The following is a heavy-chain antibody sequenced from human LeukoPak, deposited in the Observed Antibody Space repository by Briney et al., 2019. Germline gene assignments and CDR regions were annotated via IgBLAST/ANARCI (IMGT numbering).Heavy chain of an antibody. CDR3: ARQGRAYCSSTSCYADY. CDR2: IYPGDSDT. CDR1: GYSFTSYW. D-gene: IGHD2-2*01. J-gene: IGHJ4*02. Sequence: GESLKISCKGSGYSFTSYWIGWVRQMPGKGLEWMGIIYPGDSDTRYSPSFQGQVTISADKTTSTAYLQWSSLKASDTAMYYCARQGRAYCSSTSCYADYWGQGTLVTVSS. V-gene: IGHV5-51*01.